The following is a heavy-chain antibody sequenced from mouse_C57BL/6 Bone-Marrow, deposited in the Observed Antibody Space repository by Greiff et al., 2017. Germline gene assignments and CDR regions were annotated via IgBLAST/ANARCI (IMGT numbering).Heavy chain of an antibody. CDR1: GYSFTDYN. J-gene: IGHJ2*01. D-gene: IGHD1-1*01. Sequence: EVQGVESGPELVKPGASVKISCKASGYSFTDYNMNWVKQSNGKSLEWIGVINPNSGTTSYNQKFKGKATLTVDQSSSTAYMQLNSLTSEDSAVYYCARGDYYGSRKDYWGQGTTLSVSS. CDR3: ARGDYYGSRKDY. CDR2: INPNSGTT. V-gene: IGHV1-39*01.